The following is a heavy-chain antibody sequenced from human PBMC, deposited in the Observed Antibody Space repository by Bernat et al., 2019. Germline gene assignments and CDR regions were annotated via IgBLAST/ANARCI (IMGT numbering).Heavy chain of an antibody. CDR3: ARDPYYYDSSGYYQGPGGFDY. D-gene: IGHD3-22*01. CDR1: GFTFSSYV. J-gene: IGHJ4*02. Sequence: QVQLVESGGGVVQPGRSLRLSCVASGFTFSSYVMHWVRQAPGKGLEWVAVIWYDGSNKYYADSVKGRFTISRDNSKNTLYLQMNSLRAEDTAVYYCARDPYYYDSSGYYQGPGGFDYWGQGTLVTVSS. V-gene: IGHV3-33*01. CDR2: IWYDGSNK.